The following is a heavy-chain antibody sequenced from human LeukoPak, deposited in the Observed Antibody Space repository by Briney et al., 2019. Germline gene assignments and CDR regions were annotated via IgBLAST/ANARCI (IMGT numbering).Heavy chain of an antibody. Sequence: PGGSLRLSCAASGFTVSSNFMSWVRQAPGKGLEWVSVVYSVGTTYYADSVKGRLTISRDTSRNTLYPQMNSLRVDDTAVYYCVRSLNSGSYADLWGQGTLITVSS. D-gene: IGHD1-26*01. CDR2: VYSVGTT. CDR1: GFTVSSNF. V-gene: IGHV3-53*01. CDR3: VRSLNSGSYADL. J-gene: IGHJ5*02.